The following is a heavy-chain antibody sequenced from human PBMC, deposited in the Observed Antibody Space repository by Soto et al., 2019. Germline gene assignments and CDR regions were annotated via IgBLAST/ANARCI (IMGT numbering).Heavy chain of an antibody. CDR2: IYPDDSNT. CDR3: ARRLDQSGGYYFDY. CDR1: GYSFTSYW. D-gene: IGHD6-19*01. Sequence: GESLKISCKGSGYSFTSYWIAWVRQMPGKGLEWMGIIYPDDSNTRYSPSFQGQVTISADKSISTAYLQWSSLKASDTAMYYCARRLDQSGGYYFDYWGQGTLVTVSS. J-gene: IGHJ4*02. V-gene: IGHV5-51*01.